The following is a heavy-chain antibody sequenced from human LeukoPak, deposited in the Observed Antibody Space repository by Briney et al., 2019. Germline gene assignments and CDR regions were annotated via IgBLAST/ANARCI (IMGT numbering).Heavy chain of an antibody. Sequence: AEPLSLPCTVCGGPKRQFYGSLIRPPPEKGPEWIGYIAYSGSANYNPSPKSRVTISVGTSKNQFSLNLRSVPAADTAVYYCARAGPVPPSDGGPIADYWGQGTLVTVSS. J-gene: IGHJ4*02. CDR3: ARAGPVPPSDGGPIADY. V-gene: IGHV4-59*01. CDR2: IAYSGSA. CDR1: GGPKRQFY. D-gene: IGHD3-10*01.